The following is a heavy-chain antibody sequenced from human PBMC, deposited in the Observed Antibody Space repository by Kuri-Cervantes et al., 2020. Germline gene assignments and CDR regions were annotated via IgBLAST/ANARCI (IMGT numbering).Heavy chain of an antibody. V-gene: IGHV1-18*01. CDR3: ARRRSGAWIKLWAWFDP. J-gene: IGHJ5*02. D-gene: IGHD5-18*01. CDR2: ISAYNGNT. Sequence: ASVKVSCKASGYTFTSYGISWVRQAPGQGLEWMGWISAYNGNTNYAQKLQGRVTMTTDTSTSTAYKELRSLRSEDKAVYYCARRRSGAWIKLWAWFDPWGQGTLVTVSS. CDR1: GYTFTSYG.